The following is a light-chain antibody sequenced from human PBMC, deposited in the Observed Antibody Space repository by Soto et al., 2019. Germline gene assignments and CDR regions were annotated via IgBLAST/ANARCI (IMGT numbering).Light chain of an antibody. CDR3: RSYASSSTHVL. J-gene: IGLJ2*01. Sequence: QSVLTQPASVSGSPGQSITISCTGTSSDIGGYNYVSWYQQHPGKAPKLLIYEVSNRPSEVSNRFSGSKSGNTASLTISGLQAEDEADYYCRSYASSSTHVLFGGGTKLTVL. CDR1: SSDIGGYNY. CDR2: EVS. V-gene: IGLV2-14*01.